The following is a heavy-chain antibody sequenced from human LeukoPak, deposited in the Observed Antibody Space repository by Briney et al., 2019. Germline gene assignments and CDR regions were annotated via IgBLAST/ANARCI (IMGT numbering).Heavy chain of an antibody. Sequence: GGSLRLSCAASGFTFSSCSMNWVRQAPGKGLEWVSSISSSSSYIYYADSVKGRFTISRDNAKNSLYLQMNSLRAEDTAVYYCARDHGDGYNINWGQGTLVTVSS. D-gene: IGHD5-24*01. CDR1: GFTFSSCS. V-gene: IGHV3-21*01. CDR2: ISSSSSYI. CDR3: ARDHGDGYNIN. J-gene: IGHJ4*02.